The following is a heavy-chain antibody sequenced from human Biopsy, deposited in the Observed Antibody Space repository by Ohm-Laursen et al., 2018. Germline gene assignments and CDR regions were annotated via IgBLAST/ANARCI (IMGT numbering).Heavy chain of an antibody. CDR2: ISETSSHI. CDR1: GFTFSSYS. CDR3: AKGRVGNSGSLDI. D-gene: IGHD1-1*01. V-gene: IGHV3-21*04. J-gene: IGHJ3*02. Sequence: SLRLSCAASGFTFSSYSMNWVRQAPGKGLEWISYISETSSHIYDADSVKGQFTVARDNAKNSLYLQLNSLRAEDTAVYYCAKGRVGNSGSLDIWGHGTMVTVSS.